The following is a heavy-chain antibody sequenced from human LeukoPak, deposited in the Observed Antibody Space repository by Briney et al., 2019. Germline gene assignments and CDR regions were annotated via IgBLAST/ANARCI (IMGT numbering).Heavy chain of an antibody. CDR3: SREGTNSGNHRSYFDP. CDR2: VSYDGNIK. V-gene: IGHV3-30-3*01. D-gene: IGHD1-26*01. J-gene: IGHJ5*02. Sequence: GGSLRLSCAACRFSFSTYALHWVRQAQGKGLEWVAAVSYDGNIKDYADSVKGRFTISRDNSKNILYLQMNSLRDEDTAMYYCSREGTNSGNHRSYFDPWGQGALVTVSS. CDR1: RFSFSTYA.